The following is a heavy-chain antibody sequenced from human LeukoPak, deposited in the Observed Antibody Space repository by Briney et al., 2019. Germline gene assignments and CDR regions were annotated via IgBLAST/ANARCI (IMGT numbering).Heavy chain of an antibody. CDR2: IYYSGIT. J-gene: IGHJ3*02. CDR1: GGSVTTSSFY. V-gene: IGHV4-39*07. D-gene: IGHD2-2*01. Sequence: SETLSLTCTLSGGSVTTSSFYWAWIRQPPGKGLECIGTIYYSGITYYHSSLNSRVTISVDTTKNQFSLKLNSVTAADTSVYFCAKPGPAAGRHDAFDIWGQGTMVTVSS. CDR3: AKPGPAAGRHDAFDI.